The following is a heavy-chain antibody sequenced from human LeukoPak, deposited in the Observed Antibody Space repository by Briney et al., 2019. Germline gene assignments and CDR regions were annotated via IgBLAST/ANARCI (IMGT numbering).Heavy chain of an antibody. CDR2: ISGSRGST. CDR3: AKDGSGSYYYGMDV. J-gene: IGHJ6*04. V-gene: IGHV3-23*01. Sequence: GGSLRLSCAASGFTFSSYAMSWVRQAPGKGLEWVSAISGSRGSTYYADSVKGRFTISRDNSKNTLYLQMNSLRAEDTAVYYCAKDGSGSYYYGMDVWGKGTTVTVSS. CDR1: GFTFSSYA. D-gene: IGHD3-10*01.